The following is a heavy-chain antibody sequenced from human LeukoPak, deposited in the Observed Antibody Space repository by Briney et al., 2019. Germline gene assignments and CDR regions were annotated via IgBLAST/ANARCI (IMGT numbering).Heavy chain of an antibody. Sequence: ASVKVSCKASGYTFTSYYMHWVRQAPGQGLEWMGIINPSGGSTSYAQKFQGRVTMTRDTSTSTVYMELSSLRSADTAVYYCARDAPVVRGVIIAFDYWGQGTLVTVSS. CDR3: ARDAPVVRGVIIAFDY. CDR2: INPSGGST. J-gene: IGHJ4*02. V-gene: IGHV1-46*01. D-gene: IGHD3-10*01. CDR1: GYTFTSYY.